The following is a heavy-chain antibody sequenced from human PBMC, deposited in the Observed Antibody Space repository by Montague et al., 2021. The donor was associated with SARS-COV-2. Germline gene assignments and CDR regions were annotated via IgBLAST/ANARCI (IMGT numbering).Heavy chain of an antibody. CDR1: GFTFKNNV. V-gene: IGHV3-21*05. CDR2: ISPTGAGT. J-gene: IGHJ6*02. Sequence: SLRLSCAASGFTFKNNVMCWVRQAPGKGPEWVSCISPTGAGTYFADSVKGRFTISRDNAKNSLYLQMNSLRAEDTAMYYCARDLWGAQSGMDVWGQGTTVTVSS. CDR3: ARDLWGAQSGMDV. D-gene: IGHD1-26*01.